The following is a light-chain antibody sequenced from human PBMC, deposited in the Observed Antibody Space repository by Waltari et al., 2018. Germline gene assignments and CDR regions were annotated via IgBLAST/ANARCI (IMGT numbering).Light chain of an antibody. J-gene: IGLJ1*01. CDR3: SSHTSSSTFV. CDR1: SGDVGSYKY. Sequence: QSALTQPASVSGSPGQSITISCTGSSGDVGSYKYVSWYQQHPGQVPKLIIYEVNRRPPGVSNRFSGSKSGNTASLTISGLQAEDEADYYCSSHTSSSTFVFGTGTKVDVL. CDR2: EVN. V-gene: IGLV2-14*01.